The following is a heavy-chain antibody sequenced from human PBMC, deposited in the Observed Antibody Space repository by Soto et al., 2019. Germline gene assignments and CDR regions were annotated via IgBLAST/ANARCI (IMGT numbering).Heavy chain of an antibody. D-gene: IGHD2-21*01. J-gene: IGHJ4*02. Sequence: GASGKVSCKASGYTFTSYGISWVRQDPGHGLEWMGWISAFNGTTNYAKKLQGRATMTTDTSTSTAYMELGSLRSDDTAVSYCARGERGSECYSSPSLDYWGQGTLVTVSS. CDR1: GYTFTSYG. CDR2: ISAFNGTT. CDR3: ARGERGSECYSSPSLDY. V-gene: IGHV1-18*01.